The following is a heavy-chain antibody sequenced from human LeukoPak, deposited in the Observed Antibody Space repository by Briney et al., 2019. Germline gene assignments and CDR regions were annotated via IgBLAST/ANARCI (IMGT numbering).Heavy chain of an antibody. V-gene: IGHV4-31*03. CDR2: IYYSGST. CDR3: ARTLADYYDSSGYLDY. CDR1: GGSISSGGYY. J-gene: IGHJ4*02. D-gene: IGHD3-22*01. Sequence: SQTLSFTCTVSGGSISSGGYYWSWIRQHPGKGLEWIGYIYYSGSTYYNPSLKSRVTISVDTSKNQFSLKLSSVTAADTAVYYCARTLADYYDSSGYLDYWGQGTLVTVSS.